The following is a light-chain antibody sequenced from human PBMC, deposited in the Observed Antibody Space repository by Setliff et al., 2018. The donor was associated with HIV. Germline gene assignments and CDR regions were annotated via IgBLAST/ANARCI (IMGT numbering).Light chain of an antibody. J-gene: IGLJ1*01. CDR2: DVT. Sequence: QSVLTQPASVSGSPGQSITISCTGTSSDVGAYDYVSWYQQHPDKAPQLMLYDVTKRPSGVSNRFSGSKSGNTASLTISGLQADDEADYYCTSYTSRSTYVFGTGTKV. V-gene: IGLV2-14*01. CDR1: SSDVGAYDY. CDR3: TSYTSRSTYV.